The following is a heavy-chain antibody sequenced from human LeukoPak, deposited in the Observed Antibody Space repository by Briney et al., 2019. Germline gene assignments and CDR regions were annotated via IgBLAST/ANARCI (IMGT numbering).Heavy chain of an antibody. J-gene: IGHJ5*01. CDR3: VKTASNWYLDS. CDR2: IWYDGGGK. CDR1: GFTFSVCG. V-gene: IGHV3-30*02. Sequence: GGSLRLSCAASGFTFSVCGMHWVRQAPGRGLEWVAFIWYDGGGKYYADSVQGRFTISRDNSRNTVYLQMNSLRVEDTALYYCVKTASNWYLDSWGQGTLVTVSS. D-gene: IGHD1-1*01.